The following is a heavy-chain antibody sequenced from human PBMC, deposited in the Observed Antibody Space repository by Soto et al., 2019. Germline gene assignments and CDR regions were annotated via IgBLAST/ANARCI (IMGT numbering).Heavy chain of an antibody. Sequence: QVQLVQSGAEVKKPGASVKISCKASGYTFTSYAMHWVRQAPGQRLEWMGWINAGNGNTKYSQKFQGRVTITRDTSANTAYMELSSQRSEDTAVYYCARGAVYYYYGMDVWGQGTTVTVSS. CDR3: ARGAVYYYYGMDV. D-gene: IGHD6-19*01. J-gene: IGHJ6*02. CDR1: GYTFTSYA. V-gene: IGHV1-3*01. CDR2: INAGNGNT.